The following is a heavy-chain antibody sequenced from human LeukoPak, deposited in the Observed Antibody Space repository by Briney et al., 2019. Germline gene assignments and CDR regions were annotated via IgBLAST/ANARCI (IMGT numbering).Heavy chain of an antibody. CDR1: GFTFTSYS. D-gene: IGHD5-12*01. Sequence: GGSLRLSCAASGFTFTSYSMNWVRQAPGKGLEWVSSISSSSSYIYYADSVKGRFTISRDNAKNSLYLQMNSLRAENTAVYYCARAVVALDYWGQGTLVTVSS. CDR3: ARAVVALDY. J-gene: IGHJ4*02. CDR2: ISSSSSYI. V-gene: IGHV3-21*01.